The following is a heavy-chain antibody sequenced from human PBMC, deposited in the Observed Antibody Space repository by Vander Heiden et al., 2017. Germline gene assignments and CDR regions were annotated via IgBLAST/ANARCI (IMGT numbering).Heavy chain of an antibody. V-gene: IGHV3-23*01. CDR2: ISGSGGST. CDR1: GFPFSSYA. J-gene: IGHJ4*02. D-gene: IGHD6-13*01. Sequence: EVQLLESGGGLVQPGGSLRLSCAATGFPFSSYAMSWVRQAPGKGLEWVSAISGSGGSTYYADSVKGRFTISRDNSKNTLYLQMNSLRAEDTAVYYCAKSRSSSWYYFDYWGQGTLVTVSS. CDR3: AKSRSSSWYYFDY.